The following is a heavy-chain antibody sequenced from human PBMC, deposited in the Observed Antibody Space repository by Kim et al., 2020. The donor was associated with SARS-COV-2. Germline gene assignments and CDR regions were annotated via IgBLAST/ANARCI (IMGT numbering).Heavy chain of an antibody. V-gene: IGHV3-23*01. J-gene: IGHJ4*02. CDR2: ISGSGGST. Sequence: GGSLRLSCAASGFTFSSYAMSWVRQAPGKGLEWVSAISGSGGSTYYADSVKGRFTISRGNSKNTLYLQMNSLRAEDTAVYYCAKDSTPRVRYFDWLLYYFDYWGQGTLVTVSS. CDR3: AKDSTPRVRYFDWLLYYFDY. D-gene: IGHD3-9*01. CDR1: GFTFSSYA.